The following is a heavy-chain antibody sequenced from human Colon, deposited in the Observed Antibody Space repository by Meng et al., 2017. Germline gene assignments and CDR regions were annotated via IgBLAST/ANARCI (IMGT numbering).Heavy chain of an antibody. CDR1: GASVSVNSY. Sequence: VHLRGSGPGLVKPSGTLSLACSFFGASVSVNSYWSWVRQPPGRGLEWIGQIDHRGSAYYRPSLNSRVTMSLDKSRNQFSLRLTSVTAADTAVYYCARHGGYYQDFWGQGTLVTVSS. CDR2: IDHRGSA. J-gene: IGHJ4*02. D-gene: IGHD4-23*01. V-gene: IGHV4-4*02. CDR3: ARHGGYYQDF.